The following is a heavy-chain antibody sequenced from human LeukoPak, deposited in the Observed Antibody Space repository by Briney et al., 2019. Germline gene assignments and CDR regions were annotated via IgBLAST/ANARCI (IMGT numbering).Heavy chain of an antibody. J-gene: IGHJ4*02. CDR2: IGSSGSTI. CDR3: ARSSSDFWSGYYTGNYFDY. V-gene: IGHV3-48*03. Sequence: GESLRLSCAASGFTFSSYEMNWVRQAPGKGLEWVSYIGSSGSTIYYADSAKGRFTISRDNAKNSLYLQTNSLRAEDTAVYYCARSSSDFWSGYYTGNYFDYWGQGTLVTVSS. D-gene: IGHD3-3*01. CDR1: GFTFSSYE.